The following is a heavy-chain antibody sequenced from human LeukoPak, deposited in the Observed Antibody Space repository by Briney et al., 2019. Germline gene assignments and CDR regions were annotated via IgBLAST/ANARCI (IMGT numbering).Heavy chain of an antibody. D-gene: IGHD3-16*01. Sequence: GGSLRLSCAASGFTFSSYWMNWARKAPGKGLEWVASINHNGNVNYYVDSVKGRFTISRDNAKNSLYLQMSNLRAENTAVYFCARGGGLDVWGQGATVTVSS. CDR3: ARGGGLDV. CDR2: INHNGNVN. J-gene: IGHJ6*02. CDR1: GFTFSSYW. V-gene: IGHV3-7*03.